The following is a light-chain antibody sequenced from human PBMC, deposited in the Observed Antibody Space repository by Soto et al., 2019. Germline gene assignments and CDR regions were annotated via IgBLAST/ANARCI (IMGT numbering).Light chain of an antibody. J-gene: IGKJ2*02. CDR1: QSVATF. CDR3: QHRTDWPPICT. Sequence: EIVLTQSPPTLALSPGERATLSCRASQSVATFLAWYQQRPGQAPRLLIYDASHRATGIPARFSGSGSGTDFTLTISSLEPEDFAIYFCQHRTDWPPICTFGQGTKVEIK. V-gene: IGKV3-11*01. CDR2: DAS.